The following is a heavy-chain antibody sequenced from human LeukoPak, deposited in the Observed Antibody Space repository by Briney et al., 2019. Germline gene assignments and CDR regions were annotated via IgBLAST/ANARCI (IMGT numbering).Heavy chain of an antibody. CDR3: ARDTAGTLISYYYMDV. D-gene: IGHD3-10*01. V-gene: IGHV3-74*01. Sequence: GGSLRLSCAASGFTFSSYWMHWVRQAPGKGLVWVSRINTDGSSTSYADSVKGRFTISRDNAKNTLYLQMNSLRAEDTAVYYCARDTAGTLISYYYMDVWGKGTTVTVSS. J-gene: IGHJ6*03. CDR2: INTDGSST. CDR1: GFTFSSYW.